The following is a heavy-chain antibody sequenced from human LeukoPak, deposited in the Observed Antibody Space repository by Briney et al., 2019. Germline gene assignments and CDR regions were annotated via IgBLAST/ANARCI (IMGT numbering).Heavy chain of an antibody. V-gene: IGHV1-18*01. D-gene: IGHD3-3*01. J-gene: IGHJ6*02. CDR1: GYTFTSYG. CDR2: ISAYNGNT. CDR3: ARDRDYDFWSGYFTYYYGMDV. Sequence: ASVKVSCKASGYTFTSYGISWVRQASGQGLEWMGWISAYNGNTNYAQKLQGRVTMTTDTSTSTAYMELRSLRSDDTAVYYCARDRDYDFWSGYFTYYYGMDVWGQGTTVTVSS.